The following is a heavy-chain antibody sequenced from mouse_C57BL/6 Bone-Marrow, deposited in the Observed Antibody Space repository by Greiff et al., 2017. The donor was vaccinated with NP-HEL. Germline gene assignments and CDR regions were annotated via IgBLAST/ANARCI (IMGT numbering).Heavy chain of an antibody. V-gene: IGHV1-69*01. CDR2: IDPSDSYT. CDR1: GYTFTSYW. CDR3: AREGYSNYLYWYFDV. Sequence: QVQLQQPGAELVMPGASAKLSCKASGYTFTSYWMHWVKQRPGQGLEWIGEIDPSDSYTNYNQKFKGKSTLTVDKSSSTAYMQLSSLTSEDSAVYYCAREGYSNYLYWYFDVWGTGTTVTVSS. D-gene: IGHD2-5*01. J-gene: IGHJ1*03.